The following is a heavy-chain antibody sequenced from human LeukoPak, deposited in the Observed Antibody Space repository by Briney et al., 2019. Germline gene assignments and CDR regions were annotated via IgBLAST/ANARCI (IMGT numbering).Heavy chain of an antibody. CDR1: GFTFSSYA. J-gene: IGHJ4*02. V-gene: IGHV3-23*01. CDR3: AKDSEDIVVVTAILDY. Sequence: PGGSLRPSCAASGFTFSSYAMSWVRQAPGKGLEWVSAISGSGGSTYYADSVKGRFTISRDNSKNTLYLQMNSLRAEDTAVYYCAKDSEDIVVVTAILDYWGQGTLVTVSS. D-gene: IGHD2-21*02. CDR2: ISGSGGST.